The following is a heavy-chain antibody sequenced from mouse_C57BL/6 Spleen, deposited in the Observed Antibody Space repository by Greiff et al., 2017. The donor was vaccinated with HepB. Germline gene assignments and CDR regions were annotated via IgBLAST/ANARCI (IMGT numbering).Heavy chain of an antibody. CDR3: TTIATVVDGY. V-gene: IGHV14-1*01. CDR2: IDPAAGDT. J-gene: IGHJ2*01. D-gene: IGHD1-1*01. CDR1: GFNFKDYY. Sequence: EVKLVESGAELVRPGASVKLSCTASGFNFKDYYMHWVKQRPDQGLEWIGRIDPAAGDTDYAPKFQGKATMTADTSSSTAYLQLSSLPSEDTAVYYCTTIATVVDGYWGQGATLTVSS.